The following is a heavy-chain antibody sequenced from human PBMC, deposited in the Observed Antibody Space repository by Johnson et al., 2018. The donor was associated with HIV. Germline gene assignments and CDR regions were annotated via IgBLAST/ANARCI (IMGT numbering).Heavy chain of an antibody. Sequence: VQLVESGGGLVQPGRSLRLSCAASGFTFDDYAMHWVRQAPGQGLAWVSGISWNSGSIGYADSVKGRFTISRDNAKNSLYLQMNSLRAEDTAVYYCARGGIAAAGDAFDIWGQGTMVTVSS. D-gene: IGHD6-13*01. CDR2: ISWNSGSI. CDR3: ARGGIAAAGDAFDI. J-gene: IGHJ3*02. CDR1: GFTFDDYA. V-gene: IGHV3-9*01.